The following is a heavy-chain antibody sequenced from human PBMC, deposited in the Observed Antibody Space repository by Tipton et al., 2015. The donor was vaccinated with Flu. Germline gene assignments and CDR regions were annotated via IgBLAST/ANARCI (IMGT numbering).Heavy chain of an antibody. CDR1: GGSFSGYY. J-gene: IGHJ3*01. D-gene: IGHD3-9*01. Sequence: TLSLTCAVYGGSFSGYYWSWIRQPPGKGLEWIGEINHSGSTNYNPSLKSRVTISVDTSKNQFSLKLSSVTAADTGVYYCVGGTYDIVTGPHHDAFDLWGQGTMVTVSS. V-gene: IGHV4-34*01. CDR3: VGGTYDIVTGPHHDAFDL. CDR2: INHSGST.